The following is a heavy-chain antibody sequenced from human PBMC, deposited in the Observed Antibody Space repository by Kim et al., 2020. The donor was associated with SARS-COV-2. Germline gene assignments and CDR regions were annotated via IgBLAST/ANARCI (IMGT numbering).Heavy chain of an antibody. D-gene: IGHD2-15*01. CDR3: ARAPEGYCNGGSCYSFGY. Sequence: SETLSLTCNVSGYSISSGYYWGWIRQPPGRGLEWIGSIYHSGSTYYKPSLKSRVTISIDTSKNQFSLKLTFVTAADTAVYYCARAPEGYCNGGSCYSFGYWGQGTPVTVS. CDR2: IYHSGST. J-gene: IGHJ4*02. V-gene: IGHV4-38-2*02. CDR1: GYSISSGYY.